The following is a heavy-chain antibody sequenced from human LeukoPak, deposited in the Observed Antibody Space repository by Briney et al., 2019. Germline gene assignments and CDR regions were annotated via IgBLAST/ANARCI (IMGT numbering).Heavy chain of an antibody. V-gene: IGHV3-66*01. Sequence: GGSLRLSCAASGFTVSSNYMSWVRQAPGKGLEWVSVIYSGGSTYYADSVKGRFTISRDNSKNTLYLQMNSLRAEDTAVYYCARDPGAGRSYYFDYWGQGTLVTVSS. CDR3: ARDPGAGRSYYFDY. D-gene: IGHD1-26*01. CDR2: IYSGGST. CDR1: GFTVSSNY. J-gene: IGHJ4*02.